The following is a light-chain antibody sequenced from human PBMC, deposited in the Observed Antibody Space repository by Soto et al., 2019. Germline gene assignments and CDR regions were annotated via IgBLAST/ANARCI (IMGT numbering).Light chain of an antibody. Sequence: DIQMTQSPSSVSASVGDRITITCRASQSISSWLAWYQQKPGKAPKLLIYDASSLESGVPSRFSGSGSGTEFTLTISSLESEDSAVYYCKQYSSWPPWTFGQGTKVDIK. V-gene: IGKV1-5*01. J-gene: IGKJ1*01. CDR3: KQYSSWPPWT. CDR2: DAS. CDR1: QSISSW.